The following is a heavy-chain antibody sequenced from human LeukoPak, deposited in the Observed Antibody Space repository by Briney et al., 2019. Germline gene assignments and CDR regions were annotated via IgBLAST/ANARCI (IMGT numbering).Heavy chain of an antibody. J-gene: IGHJ4*02. Sequence: GGSLRLSCAAAGFTFSSYWMSWVRQAPGKGLEWVANIKEDGSEKYYVDSVKGRFTISRDNAKNSLFLQMNSLRAEDTAVYYCARDGLLWFGDSRTDFWGQGTLITVSS. D-gene: IGHD3-10*01. CDR1: GFTFSSYW. CDR3: ARDGLLWFGDSRTDF. CDR2: IKEDGSEK. V-gene: IGHV3-7*01.